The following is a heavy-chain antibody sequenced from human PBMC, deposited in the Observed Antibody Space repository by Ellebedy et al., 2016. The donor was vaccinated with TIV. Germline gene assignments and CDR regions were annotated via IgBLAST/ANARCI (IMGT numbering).Heavy chain of an antibody. CDR1: GFTFGDFY. CDR3: ARDASLRGNDWDDAFDI. Sequence: PGGSLRPSCAASGFTFGDFYMSWIRQAPGKGLEWVPSISSSATYTTYADSVKGRFIISRDNAKNSLSLQMYSLGAEDTAMYYCARDASLRGNDWDDAFDIWGQGAMVTVSS. J-gene: IGHJ3*02. CDR2: ISSSATYT. D-gene: IGHD5-12*01. V-gene: IGHV3-11*06.